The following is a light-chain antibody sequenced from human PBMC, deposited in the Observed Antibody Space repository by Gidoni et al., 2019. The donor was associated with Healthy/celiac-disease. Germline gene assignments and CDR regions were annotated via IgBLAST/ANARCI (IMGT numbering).Light chain of an antibody. CDR2: EGR. J-gene: IGLJ2*01. V-gene: IGLV2-23*01. CDR1: SSDVGSYNL. Sequence: QSALTQPASVSGSPGQSITISCTGTSSDVGSYNLVSWYPQHPGKAPKLMIYEGRKRPSGVSNRFSGSKSGNTASLTISGLQAEDEADYYCCSYAGSSTYVVFGGGTKLTVL. CDR3: CSYAGSSTYVV.